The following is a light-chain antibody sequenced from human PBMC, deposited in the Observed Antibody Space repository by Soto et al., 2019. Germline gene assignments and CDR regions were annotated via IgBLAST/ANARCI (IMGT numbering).Light chain of an antibody. V-gene: IGKV3-15*01. Sequence: IVMTQSPATLSVSPGERATLSCRASQSVSSNLAWYQQKPGQAPRLLIYGASNRATGIPARFSGSGSGTEFTLTISSLHSEDFAVYYCQQYNNWPPWIAFGQGTRLEIK. CDR3: QQYNNWPPWIA. J-gene: IGKJ5*01. CDR2: GAS. CDR1: QSVSSN.